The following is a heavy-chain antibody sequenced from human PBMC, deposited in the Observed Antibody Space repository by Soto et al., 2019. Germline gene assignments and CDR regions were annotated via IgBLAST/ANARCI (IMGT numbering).Heavy chain of an antibody. V-gene: IGHV1-69*15. Sequence: QVQLVHSGAEVKKPGSSVTVSCTASGGTFSNYAFTWVRQAPGQGLEWVARIIPIFGTTNVAQKFQGRVTITADESTTTAYMELSGLRSDDTAVYYCAKDGGADGYFGNWLDPWGQGTLVTVSS. CDR2: IIPIFGTT. J-gene: IGHJ5*02. D-gene: IGHD5-12*01. CDR3: AKDGGADGYFGNWLDP. CDR1: GGTFSNYA.